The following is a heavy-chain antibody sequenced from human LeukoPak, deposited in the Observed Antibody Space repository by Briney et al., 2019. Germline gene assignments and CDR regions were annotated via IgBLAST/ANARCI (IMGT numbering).Heavy chain of an antibody. J-gene: IGHJ6*03. Sequence: SETLSLTCAIYGGSFSGNYWSWIRQPPGKGLEWIGEIDPSGTTNYNPSLKSRVTISGDTSKNQFSLNLTSVTAADTAVYYCAGDTDDYSYMDVWGKGTTVNVSS. D-gene: IGHD3-10*01. CDR3: AGDTDDYSYMDV. CDR2: IDPSGTT. V-gene: IGHV4-34*01. CDR1: GGSFSGNY.